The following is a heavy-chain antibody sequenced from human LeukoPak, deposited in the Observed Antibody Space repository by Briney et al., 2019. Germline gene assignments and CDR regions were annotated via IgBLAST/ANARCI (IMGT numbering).Heavy chain of an antibody. J-gene: IGHJ4*02. D-gene: IGHD3-10*01. Sequence: PGGSLRLSCAASGFTFSSFAMSWVRQAPGKGLEWVSRISGGGGATKYADSVTGRFTISRDNSKNTLSLQMNSLRAEDTAVYYCARVFKDNMVRGRGQMDYWGQGTLVTVSS. CDR2: ISGGGGAT. V-gene: IGHV3-23*01. CDR3: ARVFKDNMVRGRGQMDY. CDR1: GFTFSSFA.